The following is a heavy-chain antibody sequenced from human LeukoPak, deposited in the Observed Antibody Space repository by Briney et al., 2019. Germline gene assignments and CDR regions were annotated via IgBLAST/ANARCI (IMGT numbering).Heavy chain of an antibody. D-gene: IGHD6-13*01. V-gene: IGHV3-66*01. J-gene: IGHJ4*02. CDR2: IYDGGST. Sequence: GGSLRLSCAASWFAVSFNYMSWVRQAPGKGLEWVSAIYDGGSTYYADSVKGRFTISRENSRNTLYLQMNSLRGEDTAVYYCARGYSSSRDYWGQGILVTVSS. CDR3: ARGYSSSRDY. CDR1: WFAVSFNY.